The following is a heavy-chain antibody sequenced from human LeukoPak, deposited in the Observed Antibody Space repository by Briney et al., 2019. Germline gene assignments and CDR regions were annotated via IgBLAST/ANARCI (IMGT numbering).Heavy chain of an antibody. Sequence: ASVKVSCKASGYTFTSYYMHWVRQAPGQGLEWMGIINPSGGSTSYAQKFQGRVTMTRDTSTSTVYMELSSLRSEDTAVYYCAREAYSSSSPDYYYCYYMDVWGKGTTVTVSS. CDR1: GYTFTSYY. D-gene: IGHD6-6*01. J-gene: IGHJ6*03. V-gene: IGHV1-46*03. CDR2: INPSGGST. CDR3: AREAYSSSSPDYYYCYYMDV.